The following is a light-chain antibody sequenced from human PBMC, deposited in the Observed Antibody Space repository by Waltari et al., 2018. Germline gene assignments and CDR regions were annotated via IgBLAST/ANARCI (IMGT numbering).Light chain of an antibody. CDR1: QSVSTY. CDR2: DAS. J-gene: IGKJ5*01. CDR3: QQRSNWPG. V-gene: IGKV3-11*01. Sequence: EIVLTQSPATLSLSPGERATLSRRTSQSVSTYLAWYQQRPGQAPRLLIYDASTRATGVPARFSGSGSGTDFTLTISSLEPEDFAVYYCQQRSNWPGFGQGTRLEIK.